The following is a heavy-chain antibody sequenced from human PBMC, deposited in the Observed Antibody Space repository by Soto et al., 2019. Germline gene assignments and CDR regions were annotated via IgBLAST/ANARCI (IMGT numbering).Heavy chain of an antibody. CDR3: ARSSLGDHYDLWGDYPDAGMDV. D-gene: IGHD3-3*01. Sequence: EAQLVESGGALVQPGGSLRLSCVASGFTFSPYSMSWVRQAPGKGLEWVSYISRYSNTIYYADSVRGRFTISRNNAKNSLYLPMNRLRDEDTAVYYCARSSLGDHYDLWGDYPDAGMDVWGLGPTVTVSS. CDR1: GFTFSPYS. V-gene: IGHV3-48*02. J-gene: IGHJ6*02. CDR2: ISRYSNTI.